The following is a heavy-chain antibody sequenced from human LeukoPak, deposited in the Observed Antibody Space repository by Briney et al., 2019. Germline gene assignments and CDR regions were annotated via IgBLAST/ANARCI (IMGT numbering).Heavy chain of an antibody. Sequence: PSETLSLTCTVSGGSISSSNYYWGWIRQPPGKGLEWIASIHYSETTYYNPSLKSRVTISVDTSKNHFSLKLSSVTAADTAVYYCARARFYDILTGSDYWGQGTLVTVSS. CDR3: ARARFYDILTGSDY. D-gene: IGHD3-9*01. J-gene: IGHJ4*02. CDR2: IHYSETT. V-gene: IGHV4-39*02. CDR1: GGSISSSNYY.